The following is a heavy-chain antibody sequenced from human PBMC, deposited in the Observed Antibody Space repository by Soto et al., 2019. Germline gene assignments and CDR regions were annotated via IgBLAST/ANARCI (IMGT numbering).Heavy chain of an antibody. Sequence: SVKVSCKASGGTFSSYAISWVRQAPGQGLEWMGGIIPIFGTANYAQKFQGRVTITADESTSTAYMELSSLRSEDTAVYYCARSITRIVVVTTYYYGMDVWGQGTTVTVSS. CDR1: GGTFSSYA. D-gene: IGHD3-22*01. V-gene: IGHV1-69*13. CDR2: IIPIFGTA. CDR3: ARSITRIVVVTTYYYGMDV. J-gene: IGHJ6*02.